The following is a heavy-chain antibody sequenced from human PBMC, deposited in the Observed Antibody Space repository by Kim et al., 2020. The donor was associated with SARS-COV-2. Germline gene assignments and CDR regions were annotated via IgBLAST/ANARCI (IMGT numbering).Heavy chain of an antibody. J-gene: IGHJ6*02. D-gene: IGHD3-3*01. CDR2: ISSNGGST. Sequence: GGSLRLSCSASGFTFSSYAMHWVRQAPGKGLEYVSAISSNGGSTYYADSVKGRFTISRDNSKNTLYLQMSSLRAEDTAVYYCVKAGITIFGVVISWVEPYYYGMDVWGQGTTVTVSS. V-gene: IGHV3-64D*06. CDR1: GFTFSSYA. CDR3: VKAGITIFGVVISWVEPYYYGMDV.